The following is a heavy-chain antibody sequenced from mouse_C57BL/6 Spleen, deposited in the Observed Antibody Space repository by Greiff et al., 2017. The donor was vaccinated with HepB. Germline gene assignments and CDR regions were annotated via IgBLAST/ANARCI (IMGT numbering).Heavy chain of an antibody. CDR3: ARYENDY. Sequence: QVHVKQSGAELARPGASVKMSCKASGYTFTSYTMHWVKQRPGQGLEWIGYINPSSGYTKYNQKFKDKATLTADKSSSTAYMQLSSLTSEDSAVYYCARYENDYWGQGTTLTVSS. V-gene: IGHV1-4*01. J-gene: IGHJ2*01. CDR2: INPSSGYT. CDR1: GYTFTSYT. D-gene: IGHD2-3*01.